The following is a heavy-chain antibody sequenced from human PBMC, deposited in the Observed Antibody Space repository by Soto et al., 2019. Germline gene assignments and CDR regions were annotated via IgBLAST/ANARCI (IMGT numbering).Heavy chain of an antibody. J-gene: IGHJ4*02. Sequence: QITLKESGPTVVNPTETLTLTCTFSGFSLTTSGVGVGWVRQSPGKAPECLALIYWDDDKRYSPSPKSRLTITEDTSKNQVVLTMANVDPADTATYYCAHRVLRTVFGLVTTTAIYFDFWGQGTPVVVTS. D-gene: IGHD3-3*01. CDR1: GFSLTTSGVG. CDR3: AHRVLRTVFGLVTTTAIYFDF. V-gene: IGHV2-5*02. CDR2: IYWDDDK.